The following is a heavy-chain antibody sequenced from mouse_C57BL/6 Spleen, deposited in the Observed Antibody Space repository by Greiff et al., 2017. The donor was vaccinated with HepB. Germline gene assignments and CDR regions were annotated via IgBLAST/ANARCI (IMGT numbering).Heavy chain of an antibody. D-gene: IGHD1-1*01. V-gene: IGHV5-17*01. Sequence: EVHLVESGGGLVKPGGSLKLSCAASGFTFSDYGMHWVRQAPEKGLEWVAYISSGSSTIYYADTVKGRFTISRDNAKNTLFLQMTSLRSEDTAMYYCARDYYGSSLRGYWYFDVWGTGTTVTVSS. J-gene: IGHJ1*03. CDR3: ARDYYGSSLRGYWYFDV. CDR2: ISSGSSTI. CDR1: GFTFSDYG.